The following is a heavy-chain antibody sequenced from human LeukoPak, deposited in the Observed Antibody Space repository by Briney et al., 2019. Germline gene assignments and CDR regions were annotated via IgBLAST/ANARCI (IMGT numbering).Heavy chain of an antibody. CDR1: GFTFSTYP. J-gene: IGHJ6*03. CDR3: AKGDFYGSGRDYYYYMDV. D-gene: IGHD3-10*01. CDR2: ISGSCCRT. Sequence: GGSLRLSCAGSGFTFSTYPMSWVRQAPGKGVEWVPPISGSCCRTYYADSVKGRFTISRDNSKNTLYLQMNSLRAEDTAVYNCAKGDFYGSGRDYYYYMDVWGKGTTVTISS. V-gene: IGHV3-23*01.